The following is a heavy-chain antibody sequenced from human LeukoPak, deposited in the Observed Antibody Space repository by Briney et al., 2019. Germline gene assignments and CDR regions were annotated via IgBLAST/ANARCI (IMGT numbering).Heavy chain of an antibody. CDR3: ARAAASRYFQH. Sequence: SETLSLTCTVSGGSISSSSYYWGWIRQPPGKGLEWIGSIYYSGSTYYNPSLKSRVTMSVDTSKNQFSLKLSSVTAADTAVYYCARAAASRYFQHWGQGTLVTVSS. V-gene: IGHV4-39*07. CDR1: GGSISSSSYY. D-gene: IGHD6-13*01. J-gene: IGHJ1*01. CDR2: IYYSGST.